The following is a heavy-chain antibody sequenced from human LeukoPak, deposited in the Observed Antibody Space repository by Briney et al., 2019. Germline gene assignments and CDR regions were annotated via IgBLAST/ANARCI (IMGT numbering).Heavy chain of an antibody. V-gene: IGHV4-59*06. CDR1: GDSISSYY. CDR3: ARGLSQLERRDALYYFDY. CDR2: IYYSGST. J-gene: IGHJ4*02. Sequence: PSETLSLTCTVSGDSISSYYWSWLRQPAGKGLEWIGYIYYSGSTYYNPSLKSRVTISVDTSKNQFSLKLSSVTAADTAVYYCARGLSQLERRDALYYFDYWGQGTLVTVSS. D-gene: IGHD1-1*01.